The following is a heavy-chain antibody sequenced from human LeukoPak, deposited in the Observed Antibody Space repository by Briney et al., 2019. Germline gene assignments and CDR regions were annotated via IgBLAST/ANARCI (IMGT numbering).Heavy chain of an antibody. Sequence: GGSLRLSCAASGFTFSSYAMSWVRQAPGKGLEWVSAISGSGGSTYYADSVKGRFTISRDNAKNSLYLQMNSLRVEDTAIYYCARGRGGVNGAFDIWGQGTVVTVSS. J-gene: IGHJ3*02. V-gene: IGHV3-23*01. CDR3: ARGRGGVNGAFDI. CDR1: GFTFSSYA. D-gene: IGHD2-8*02. CDR2: ISGSGGST.